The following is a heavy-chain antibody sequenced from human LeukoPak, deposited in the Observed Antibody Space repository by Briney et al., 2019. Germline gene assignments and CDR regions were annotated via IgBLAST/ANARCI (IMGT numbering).Heavy chain of an antibody. V-gene: IGHV4-4*02. J-gene: IGHJ4*02. CDR3: ARYRGASGYHFDY. CDR1: GFTFSNAW. Sequence: GSLRLSCAASGFTFSNAWMSWVRQPPGKGLEWVGEIYRSGGTNYNPSLKSRVTISLDKSKNQFSLRLSSVTAADTAVYYCARYRGASGYHFDYWGQGTLVTVSS. CDR2: IYRSGGT. D-gene: IGHD5-12*01.